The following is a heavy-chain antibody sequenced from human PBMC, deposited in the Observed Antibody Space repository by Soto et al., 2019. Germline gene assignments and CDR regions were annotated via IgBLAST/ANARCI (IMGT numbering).Heavy chain of an antibody. J-gene: IGHJ6*02. D-gene: IGHD3-16*02. CDR3: AMVDVYVIPSPQDV. CDR2: INTYNGNT. Sequence: QVQLVQSRAEVKNPGDSVKVTCKASGYSFTRYGIAWARQAPGQGLEWMGWINTYNGNTNYAQNLQGRVTLTTDTSTSTAYMELTSLRSNDTAIYYCAMVDVYVIPSPQDVWGQGTTVIVSS. V-gene: IGHV1-18*01. CDR1: GYSFTRYG.